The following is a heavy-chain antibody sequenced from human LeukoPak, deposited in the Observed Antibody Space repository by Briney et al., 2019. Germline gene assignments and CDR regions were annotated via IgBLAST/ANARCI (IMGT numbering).Heavy chain of an antibody. CDR3: ARDRNGRGWFGESEFDY. CDR1: GHTFSSYG. V-gene: IGHV1-2*02. D-gene: IGHD3-10*01. CDR2: INPNSGGT. J-gene: IGHJ4*02. Sequence: ASVKVSCKASGHTFSSYGISWVRQAPGQGLEWMGWINPNSGGTNYAQKFQGRVTMTRDTSISTAYMELSRLRSDDTAVYYCARDRNGRGWFGESEFDYWGQGTLVTVSS.